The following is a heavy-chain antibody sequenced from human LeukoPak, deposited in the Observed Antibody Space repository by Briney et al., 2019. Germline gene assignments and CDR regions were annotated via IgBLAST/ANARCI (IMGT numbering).Heavy chain of an antibody. Sequence: SETLSLTCTVSGGSISSHYWSWIRQPPGKGLEWIGYSYYSGSINHNPSLKSRVTILVDTSKNQFFLKLSSVTAADTAVYYCAKTYYDFWSGYSIIPGPFDYWGQGTLVTVSS. CDR1: GGSISSHY. CDR2: SYYSGSI. V-gene: IGHV4-59*08. J-gene: IGHJ4*02. D-gene: IGHD3-3*01. CDR3: AKTYYDFWSGYSIIPGPFDY.